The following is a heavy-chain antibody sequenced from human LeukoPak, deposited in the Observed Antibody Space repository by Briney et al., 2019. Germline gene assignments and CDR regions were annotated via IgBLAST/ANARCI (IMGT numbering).Heavy chain of an antibody. V-gene: IGHV3-48*01. CDR3: ARGDCSGGSCYLSLTTIDY. Sequence: GGSLRLSCAASGFTFSSYSMNWVRQAPGKGLEWLSYINSSSSTIYYADSVKGRFTISRDDAKNSLYLQMNSLRAEDTAVYYCARGDCSGGSCYLSLTTIDYWGQGTLVTVSS. CDR1: GFTFSSYS. D-gene: IGHD2-15*01. J-gene: IGHJ4*02. CDR2: INSSSSTI.